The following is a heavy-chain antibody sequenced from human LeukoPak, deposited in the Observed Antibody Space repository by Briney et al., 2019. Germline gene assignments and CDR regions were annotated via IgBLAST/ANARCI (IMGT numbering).Heavy chain of an antibody. V-gene: IGHV3-9*03. CDR2: ISWNSGSI. CDR1: GFTFDDYA. Sequence: GGSLRLSCAASGFTFDDYAMHWVRQAPGKGLEWVSGISWNSGSIGYADSVKGRFTISRDNAKNSLYLQMNSLRAEDMALYYCAKGTRASCSSTSCPFDYWGQGTLVTVSS. D-gene: IGHD2-2*01. J-gene: IGHJ4*02. CDR3: AKGTRASCSSTSCPFDY.